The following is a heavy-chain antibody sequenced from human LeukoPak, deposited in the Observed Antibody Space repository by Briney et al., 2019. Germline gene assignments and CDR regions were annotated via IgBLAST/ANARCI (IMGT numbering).Heavy chain of an antibody. D-gene: IGHD3-22*01. V-gene: IGHV3-48*01. CDR1: GFTFSSYS. CDR3: ARERFLYYDSSGEGAFDI. J-gene: IGHJ3*02. Sequence: GGSLRLSCAASGFTFSSYSMNWVRQAPGKGLEWVSYISSSSSTTYYADSVKGRFTISRDNAKNSLYLQMNSLRAEDTAVYYCARERFLYYDSSGEGAFDIWGQGTMVTVSS. CDR2: ISSSSSTT.